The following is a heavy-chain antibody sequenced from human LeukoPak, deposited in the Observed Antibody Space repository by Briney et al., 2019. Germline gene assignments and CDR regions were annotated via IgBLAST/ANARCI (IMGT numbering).Heavy chain of an antibody. CDR1: GGSFSGYY. Sequence: SETLSLTCAVYGGSFSGYYWSWIRQPPGRGLEWIGEINHSGSTNYNPSLKSRVTISVDTSKNQFSLKLSSVTAADTAVYYCARGWVIVVVPAALNWFDPWGQGTLVTVSS. J-gene: IGHJ5*02. D-gene: IGHD2-2*01. CDR2: INHSGST. CDR3: ARGWVIVVVPAALNWFDP. V-gene: IGHV4-34*01.